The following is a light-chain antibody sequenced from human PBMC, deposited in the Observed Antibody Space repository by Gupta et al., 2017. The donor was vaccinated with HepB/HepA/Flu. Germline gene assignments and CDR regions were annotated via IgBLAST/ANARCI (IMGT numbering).Light chain of an antibody. CDR3: EAWDATLDVGV. CDR1: SSNIGINP. J-gene: IGLJ2*01. CDR2: SSY. V-gene: IGLV1-44*01. Sequence: SGGSSNIGINPVSWYQQLPGTAPKLLIYSSYQRPSGVPARFSASKSGTSASLAISGLQSEDEADYYCEAWDATLDVGVFGGGTKLTVL.